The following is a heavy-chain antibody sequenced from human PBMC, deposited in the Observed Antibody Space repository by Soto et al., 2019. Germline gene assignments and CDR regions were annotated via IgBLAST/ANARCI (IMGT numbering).Heavy chain of an antibody. CDR1: GFTFSSYA. CDR2: ISYDGSNK. Sequence: GGSLRLSCAASGFTFSSYAMHWVRQAPGKGLEWVAVISYDGSNKYYADSVKGRFTISRDNSKNTLYLQMNSLGAEDTAVYYCARPIAAAGTNAFDYWGQGTLVTVSS. V-gene: IGHV3-30-3*01. D-gene: IGHD6-13*01. CDR3: ARPIAAAGTNAFDY. J-gene: IGHJ4*02.